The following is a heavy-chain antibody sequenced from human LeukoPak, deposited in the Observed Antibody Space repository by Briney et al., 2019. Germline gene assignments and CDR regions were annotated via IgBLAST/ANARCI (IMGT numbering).Heavy chain of an antibody. Sequence: PAGSLRLSCAASDFTFSNYCMHWVRQRPAKGLVWVSCLNSDGSSTRYADSVKGRFTISRDNAKNTLYLQMNSLRVEDTAVYYCGRDYRNAFDIGGQGTMVTVSS. J-gene: IGHJ3*02. V-gene: IGHV3-74*01. CDR3: GRDYRNAFDI. CDR2: LNSDGSST. CDR1: DFTFSNYC.